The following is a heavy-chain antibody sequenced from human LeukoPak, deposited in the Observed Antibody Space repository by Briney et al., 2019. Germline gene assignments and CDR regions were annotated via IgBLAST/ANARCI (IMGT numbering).Heavy chain of an antibody. CDR1: GFTFASHA. Sequence: GGSLRLSCAASGFTFASHAMSWVRQAPGKGLEWVSTISGSGGSTFYADSVKGRFTISRDNFKNTLYLQMNSLRAEDAAVYYCARHYYGSGNYYDYWGQGTLVTVSS. CDR2: ISGSGGST. CDR3: ARHYYGSGNYYDY. D-gene: IGHD3-10*01. V-gene: IGHV3-23*01. J-gene: IGHJ4*02.